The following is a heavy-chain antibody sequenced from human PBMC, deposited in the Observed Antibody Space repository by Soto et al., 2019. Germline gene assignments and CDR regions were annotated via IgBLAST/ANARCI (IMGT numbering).Heavy chain of an antibody. D-gene: IGHD4-17*01. J-gene: IGHJ4*02. V-gene: IGHV2-5*01. Sequence: QITLHESGPTLVKPTQTLTLTCTFSGFSLSTSGVGVGWIRQPPGKALEWLALIYWNDDKRYSPSLKSRLTITKDNSKNQVGLTMTNMDPVDTATYYCARDSHDYGDYGGYYFDYWGQGTLVTVAS. CDR3: ARDSHDYGDYGGYYFDY. CDR2: IYWNDDK. CDR1: GFSLSTSGVG.